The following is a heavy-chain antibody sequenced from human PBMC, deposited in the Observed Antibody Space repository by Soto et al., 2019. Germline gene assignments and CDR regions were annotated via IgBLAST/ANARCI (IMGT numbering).Heavy chain of an antibody. J-gene: IGHJ4*02. CDR2: ISAYNGNT. CDR1: GYTFTSYG. V-gene: IGHV1-18*01. D-gene: IGHD2-2*01. Sequence: GASVKVSCKASGYTFTSYGISWVRQAPGQGLEWMGWISAYNGNTNYAQKLQGRVTMTTDTSTSTAYMELSSLRSEDTAVYYCARRDCFSSSCYFKYWGQGTLVTVS. CDR3: ARRDCFSSSCYFKY.